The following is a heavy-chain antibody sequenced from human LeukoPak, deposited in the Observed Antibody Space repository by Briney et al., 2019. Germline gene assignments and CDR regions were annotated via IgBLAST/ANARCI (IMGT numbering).Heavy chain of an antibody. CDR2: INHVGST. CDR3: ARDRYYDILTGYFGVDAFDN. J-gene: IGHJ3*02. D-gene: IGHD3-9*01. V-gene: IGHV4-38-2*02. Sequence: PSETLSLTCIVSGYSISSGYYWGWIRQPPGKGLEWIGSINHVGSTYYNPSLSLKSRVTISVDTSKNHFSLKLSSVTAADTAVYYCARDRYYDILTGYFGVDAFDNWGQGTMVTVSS. CDR1: GYSISSGYY.